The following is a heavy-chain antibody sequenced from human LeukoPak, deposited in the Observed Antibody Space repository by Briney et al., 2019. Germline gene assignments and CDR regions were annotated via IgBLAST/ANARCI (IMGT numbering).Heavy chain of an antibody. D-gene: IGHD3-16*01. CDR1: GYSFTSYW. V-gene: IGHV5-51*01. CDR3: ARHGGEAVVGSFGGLDY. J-gene: IGHJ4*02. Sequence: GESLKISCHGSGYSFTSYWIGWVRQMPGKGLEWMGIIYPGDSDARYSPSFQGQVTISVDKSISTAYLQWSSLKASDSAMYYCARHGGEAVVGSFGGLDYWGQGTLVTVSS. CDR2: IYPGDSDA.